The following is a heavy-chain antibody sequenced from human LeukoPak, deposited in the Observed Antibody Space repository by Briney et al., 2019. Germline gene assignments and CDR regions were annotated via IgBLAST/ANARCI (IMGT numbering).Heavy chain of an antibody. J-gene: IGHJ4*02. CDR3: ARARDGYSRYFDY. D-gene: IGHD5-24*01. Sequence: ASVKVSCKASGYTFTGNYMHWVRQAPGQGLEWMGRINPNSGGTKYAQKFQGRVTMTRDTSISTAYMELSRLRSDDTAVYYCARARDGYSRYFDYWGRGTLVTVSS. CDR2: INPNSGGT. CDR1: GYTFTGNY. V-gene: IGHV1-2*06.